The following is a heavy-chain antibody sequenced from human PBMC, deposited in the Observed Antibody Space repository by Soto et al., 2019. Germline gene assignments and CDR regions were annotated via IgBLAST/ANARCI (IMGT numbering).Heavy chain of an antibody. V-gene: IGHV1-18*01. D-gene: IGHD4-17*01. CDR2: INAYSGDR. Sequence: QGELVQSGAEVKKPGASVKVSCKASGYTFPSSPISWLRQAPGQGLEWLGWINAYSGDRKFAQRFRGRVTMTTDTSTSTAYLELTSLTSDDTAIYYCASANYGDSDYWGQGTLLTVSS. J-gene: IGHJ4*02. CDR1: GYTFPSSP. CDR3: ASANYGDSDY.